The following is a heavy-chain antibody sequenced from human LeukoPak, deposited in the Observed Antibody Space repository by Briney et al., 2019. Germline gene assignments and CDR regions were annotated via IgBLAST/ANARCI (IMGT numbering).Heavy chain of an antibody. CDR1: GYTFTNYG. D-gene: IGHD3-22*01. V-gene: IGHV1-18*01. Sequence: ASVTVSCKASGYTFTNYGISWVRQAPGQGLEWMGWINAYKGNTNYAQKLQGRVTMTTDTSTNTAYMELRSLRSDDTAVYYCARGGYYYDSSGHYSEDAFDIWGQGTMVTVSS. CDR2: INAYKGNT. J-gene: IGHJ3*02. CDR3: ARGGYYYDSSGHYSEDAFDI.